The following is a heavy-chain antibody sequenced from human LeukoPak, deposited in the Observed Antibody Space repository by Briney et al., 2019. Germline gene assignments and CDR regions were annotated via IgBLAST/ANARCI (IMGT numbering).Heavy chain of an antibody. CDR3: ARALYCSSTSCYTVHWYFDL. J-gene: IGHJ2*01. Sequence: GASVKVSCKASGYTFTSYGISWVRQAPGQGLEWMGWISAYNGNTNYAQKLQGRVTMTTDTSTSTAYMELRCLRSDDTAVYYCARALYCSSTSCYTVHWYFDLWGRGTLVTVSS. CDR2: ISAYNGNT. V-gene: IGHV1-18*01. D-gene: IGHD2-2*02. CDR1: GYTFTSYG.